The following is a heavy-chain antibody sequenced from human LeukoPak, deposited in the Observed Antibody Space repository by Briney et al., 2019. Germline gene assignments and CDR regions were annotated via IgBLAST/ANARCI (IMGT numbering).Heavy chain of an antibody. CDR2: ISGSGGST. D-gene: IGHD3-22*01. J-gene: IGHJ4*02. CDR3: AKDGIGGIYYDSSGYFDN. Sequence: PGGSLRLSCAASGFTFNNYAMSWVRQAPGKGLEWVSPISGSGGSTYYADPLKGRFTISRDNSKNTLYLQMNSLRAEDTALYYCAKDGIGGIYYDSSGYFDNWGQGTLVTVSS. CDR1: GFTFNNYA. V-gene: IGHV3-23*01.